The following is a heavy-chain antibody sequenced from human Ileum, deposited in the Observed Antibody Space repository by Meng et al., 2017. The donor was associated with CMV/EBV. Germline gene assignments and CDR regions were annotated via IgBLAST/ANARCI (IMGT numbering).Heavy chain of an antibody. CDR3: AKDRLSIAFLDY. J-gene: IGHJ4*02. D-gene: IGHD2/OR15-2a*01. CDR2: ISDTGTST. Sequence: GESPKTSCAASGFTFSSSAMSWVRQAPGKGLEWVSGISDTGTSTYYADSVKGRFTISRDNSKNPLYLQMNSVRAEDTAVYYCAKDRLSIAFLDYWGQATLATFSS. CDR1: GFTFSSSA. V-gene: IGHV3-23*01.